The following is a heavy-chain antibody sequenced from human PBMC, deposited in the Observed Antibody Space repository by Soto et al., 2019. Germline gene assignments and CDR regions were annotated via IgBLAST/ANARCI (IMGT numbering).Heavy chain of an antibody. D-gene: IGHD3-10*01. V-gene: IGHV3-23*01. CDR3: AKSYYCSGSPIGFDP. CDR1: GFTFSSYA. Sequence: EVQLLESGGGLVQPGGSLRLSCAASGFTFSSYAMSWVRQAPGKGLEWVSAISGSGGSTYYPDSVKGRFTISRDNSKNTLYLQMNSLRAEDTAGYYCAKSYYCSGSPIGFDPWGQGTLVTVSS. J-gene: IGHJ5*02. CDR2: ISGSGGST.